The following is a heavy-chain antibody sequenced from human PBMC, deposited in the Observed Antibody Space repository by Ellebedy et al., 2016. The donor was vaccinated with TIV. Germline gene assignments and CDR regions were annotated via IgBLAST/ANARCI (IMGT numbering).Heavy chain of an antibody. Sequence: AASLKVSCKASGDTFNSYAISWVRQAPGPGLAWMGGIIPIFGTANYAQKFQGRVTITADESTSTAYMELSSLISEDTAVYYCASGRTTISTWHYYGLDVWGQGTTVTVSS. J-gene: IGHJ6*02. V-gene: IGHV1-69*13. CDR3: ASGRTTISTWHYYGLDV. CDR2: IIPIFGTA. CDR1: GDTFNSYA. D-gene: IGHD4-11*01.